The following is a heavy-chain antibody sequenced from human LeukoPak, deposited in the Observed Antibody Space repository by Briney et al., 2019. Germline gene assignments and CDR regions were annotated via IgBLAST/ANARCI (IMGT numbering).Heavy chain of an antibody. J-gene: IGHJ3*02. CDR3: ARGRRYGYDSSGYWEAFDI. CDR2: INHSGST. V-gene: IGHV4-34*01. D-gene: IGHD3-22*01. Sequence: PSENLSLTCAVYAVSFSGNYWSWLRPPPGHGLEWIGEINHSGSTNYNPSLKSRVTISVDTSKNQFSLKLSSGSAADTAVYCCARGRRYGYDSSGYWEAFDIWGQGTMVTVSS. CDR1: AVSFSGNY.